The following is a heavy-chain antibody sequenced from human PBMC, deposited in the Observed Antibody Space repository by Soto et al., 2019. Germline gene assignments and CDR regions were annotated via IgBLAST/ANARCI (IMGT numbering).Heavy chain of an antibody. CDR3: ARDGRHSSPYYYYGMDV. V-gene: IGHV3-53*01. J-gene: IGHJ6*02. CDR2: IYSGGST. D-gene: IGHD6-13*01. Sequence: GVLRLSCAASGFTVSSNYMSWVRQAPGKGLEWVSVIYSGGSTYYADSVKGRFTISRDNSKNTLYLQMNSLRAEDTAVYYCARDGRHSSPYYYYGMDVWGQGTTVTVSS. CDR1: GFTVSSNY.